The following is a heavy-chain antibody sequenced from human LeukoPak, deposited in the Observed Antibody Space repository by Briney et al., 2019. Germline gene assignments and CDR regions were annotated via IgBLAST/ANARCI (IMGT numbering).Heavy chain of an antibody. CDR3: ARDVNWGFDS. Sequence: GGSLRLSCATSGFTFSDYPMNWVRQAPGKGLEWVSNIRGSGPGSGSGTYYADSVKGRFIISRDDAKNSVYLQMNSLRVEDSAFYYCARDVNWGFDSWGQGALVTVSS. D-gene: IGHD7-27*01. CDR1: GFTFSDYP. V-gene: IGHV3-48*04. CDR2: IRGSGPGSGSGT. J-gene: IGHJ4*02.